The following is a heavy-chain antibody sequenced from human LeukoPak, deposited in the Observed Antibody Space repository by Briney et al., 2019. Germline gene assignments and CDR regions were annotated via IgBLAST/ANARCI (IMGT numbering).Heavy chain of an antibody. V-gene: IGHV4-4*07. CDR2: MYTSGST. CDR3: ARSAVIHYYYGSGGYYDYYYMDV. Sequence: SETLSLTCTVSGGSISSYYWSWVRQPAGKGLEWIGRMYTSGSTNYNPSLKSRVTMSVDTSKNQFSLKLSSVTAADTAVYYCARSAVIHYYYGSGGYYDYYYMDVWGKGTTVTVPS. CDR1: GGSISSYY. J-gene: IGHJ6*03. D-gene: IGHD3-10*01.